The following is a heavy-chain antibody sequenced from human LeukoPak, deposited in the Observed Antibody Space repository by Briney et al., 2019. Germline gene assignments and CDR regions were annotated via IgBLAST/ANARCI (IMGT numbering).Heavy chain of an antibody. J-gene: IGHJ5*01. CDR2: ISGSSSYI. CDR3: ARAGSGRSPDWFDS. D-gene: IGHD1-26*01. CDR1: GFSFSSYS. V-gene: IGHV3-21*01. Sequence: GGSLRLSCAASGFSFSSYSMNWVRQAPGKGLEWVSSISGSSSYIYYADSVKGRFTISRDNAKNSLYLQMNSLRAEDTAVYYCARAGSGRSPDWFDSWGQGTLVTVSS.